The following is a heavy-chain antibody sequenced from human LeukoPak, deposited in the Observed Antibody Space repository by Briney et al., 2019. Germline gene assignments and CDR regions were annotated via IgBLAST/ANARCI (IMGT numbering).Heavy chain of an antibody. J-gene: IGHJ3*02. Sequence: GGSLRLSCAASGFTFSNYAMHWVRQAPGKGLEYLSGITYNGGTTYYANSVEGRFTISRDNSKNTLYLQMGRLRAEDMAVYYCARERYSAYDFDALDIWGQGTMVTVSS. CDR2: ITYNGGTT. V-gene: IGHV3-64*01. CDR1: GFTFSNYA. CDR3: ARERYSAYDFDALDI. D-gene: IGHD5-12*01.